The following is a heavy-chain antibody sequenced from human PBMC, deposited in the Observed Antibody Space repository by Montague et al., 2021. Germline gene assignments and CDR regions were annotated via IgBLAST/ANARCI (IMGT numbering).Heavy chain of an antibody. V-gene: IGHV4-59*01. Sequence: SETLSLTCTVSGDSMNTYKWNWIRQPPGKGLEWTGYIYSSGNTNYNPSLKSRVTISVDTSRNQFSLEVRSVTAADTAKYYCAREWSAFDFWGQGIMVTVSS. D-gene: IGHD1-26*01. J-gene: IGHJ3*01. CDR3: AREWSAFDF. CDR2: IYSSGNT. CDR1: GDSMNTYK.